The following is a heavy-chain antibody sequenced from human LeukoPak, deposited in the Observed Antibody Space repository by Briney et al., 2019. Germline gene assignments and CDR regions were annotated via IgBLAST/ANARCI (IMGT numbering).Heavy chain of an antibody. Sequence: SETLSLTCTVSGGSVSSYYWSWIRQPAGKGLEWIGRIYTSGSTNYNPSLKSRVTMSVDTSKNQFSLKLSSVAAADTAVYYCARDLGGQQLVSLDYWGQGTLVTVSS. V-gene: IGHV4-4*07. J-gene: IGHJ4*02. CDR1: GGSVSSYY. D-gene: IGHD6-13*01. CDR3: ARDLGGQQLVSLDY. CDR2: IYTSGST.